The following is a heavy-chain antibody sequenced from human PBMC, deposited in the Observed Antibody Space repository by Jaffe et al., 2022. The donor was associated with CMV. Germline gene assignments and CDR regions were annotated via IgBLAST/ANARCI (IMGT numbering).Heavy chain of an antibody. CDR3: ARGRWVSTNSCYYLDV. Sequence: QVQLVQSGAEVKRPGASVKVSCKASGFTFTDSSLHWVRQAHGQGLEWMGWINAGNGRTKYSQKSQGRITITRDTSTNTVYMELSSLTSEDTAVYYCARGRWVSTNSCYYLDVWGKGTTVTVSS. J-gene: IGHJ6*03. V-gene: IGHV1-3*01. CDR1: GFTFTDSS. D-gene: IGHD4-17*01. CDR2: INAGNGRT.